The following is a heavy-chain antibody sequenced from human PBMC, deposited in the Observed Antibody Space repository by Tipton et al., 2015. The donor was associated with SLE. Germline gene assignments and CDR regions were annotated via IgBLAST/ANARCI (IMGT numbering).Heavy chain of an antibody. D-gene: IGHD3-3*01. CDR3: ARSRITVFEVVAGPFDS. Sequence: QVQLVQSGAEVKKPGASVKVSCKASGYTLTDYYMHWVRQAPGHGLEWMGWINPKSGGTYYAKKFQGRVTMTRDTSISTVYMEVRRLKSDDTAVYYCARSRITVFEVVAGPFDSRGQGTLVTVSS. CDR2: INPKSGGT. V-gene: IGHV1-2*02. CDR1: GYTLTDYY. J-gene: IGHJ4*02.